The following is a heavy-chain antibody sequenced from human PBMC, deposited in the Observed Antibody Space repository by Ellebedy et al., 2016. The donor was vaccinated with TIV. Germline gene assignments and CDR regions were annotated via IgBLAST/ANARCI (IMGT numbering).Heavy chain of an antibody. CDR2: IYSGGST. Sequence: GGSLRLSXAASGFTVSNNYMNWVRQAPGKGLEWVSLIYSGGSTHYADSVRGRFTISRDYSKNTLYLQMNSLRAEDTAVYYCASNGDKGYWGQGTPVTVSS. V-gene: IGHV3-53*01. D-gene: IGHD4-23*01. CDR1: GFTVSNNY. CDR3: ASNGDKGY. J-gene: IGHJ4*02.